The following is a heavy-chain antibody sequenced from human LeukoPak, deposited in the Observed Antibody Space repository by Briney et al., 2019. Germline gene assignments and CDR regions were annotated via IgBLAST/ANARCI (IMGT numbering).Heavy chain of an antibody. D-gene: IGHD4-23*01. J-gene: IGHJ4*02. CDR1: GFTFSSYS. CDR3: ARRAGGYSHPYDY. Sequence: GGSLRLSCAASGFTFSSYSMNWVRQAPGKGLEWVLSISSSSSYIYYADSVKGRFTISRDISKNTLYLQMNSLRAEDTAVYYCARRAGGYSHPYDYWGQGILVTVSS. CDR2: ISSSSSYI. V-gene: IGHV3-21*04.